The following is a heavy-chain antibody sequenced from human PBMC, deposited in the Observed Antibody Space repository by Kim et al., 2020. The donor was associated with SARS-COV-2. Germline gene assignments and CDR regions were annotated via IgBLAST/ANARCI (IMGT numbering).Heavy chain of an antibody. D-gene: IGHD3-3*01. J-gene: IGHJ6*02. CDR3: ARGRAGVVPSPILGLGPYYGLDALDV. Sequence: SETLSLTCAVSVGSFSAYHWTWIRQSPGKGLEWIAEINHRGATNYNSSLKSRVAISVDTSKNKFSLQVKSVTAADSAVYFCARGRAGVVPSPILGLGPYYGLDALDVWGQGTTVSVSS. V-gene: IGHV4-34*01. CDR1: VGSFSAYH. CDR2: INHRGAT.